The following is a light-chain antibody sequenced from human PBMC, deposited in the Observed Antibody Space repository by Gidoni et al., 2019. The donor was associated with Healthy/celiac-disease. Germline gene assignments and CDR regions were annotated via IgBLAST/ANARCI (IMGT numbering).Light chain of an antibody. Sequence: DIQMTQSPSSLSASVGDRVTITCRASQSISSYLNWYQQKPGVPSRFSGSGSGTDFTLTISSLQPEDFATYYCQQSYSTPPFTFGPGTKVDIK. V-gene: IGKV1-39*01. CDR1: QSISSY. J-gene: IGKJ3*01. CDR3: QQSYSTPPFT.